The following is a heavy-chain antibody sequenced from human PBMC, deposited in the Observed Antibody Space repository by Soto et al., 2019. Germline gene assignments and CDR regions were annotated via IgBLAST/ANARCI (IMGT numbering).Heavy chain of an antibody. CDR2: ISAYNGNK. Sequence: QVQLVQSGAEVKKPGASVKVSCKASGYTFTSYGISWVRQAPGQGLEWMGWISAYNGNKKYAQKLQGRVTMTPDTSTSPAYMELRSLRSGDTAVYYCARDLGQQLFDYWGQGTLVTVSS. D-gene: IGHD6-13*01. V-gene: IGHV1-18*01. CDR3: ARDLGQQLFDY. J-gene: IGHJ4*02. CDR1: GYTFTSYG.